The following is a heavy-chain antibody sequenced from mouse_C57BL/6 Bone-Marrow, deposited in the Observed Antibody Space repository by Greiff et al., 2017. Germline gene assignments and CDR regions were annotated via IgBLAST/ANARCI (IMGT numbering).Heavy chain of an antibody. CDR1: GYTFTTYT. CDR3: ESHETLDWFAY. CDR2: FYPGSGSI. V-gene: IGHV1-62-2*01. J-gene: IGHJ3*01. Sequence: QVQLQQSGAELVKPGASVQLSCKASGYTFTTYTIHWVKQRSGQGLEWIGWFYPGSGSIKYNEKFKDKATLTADKSSRTVYMQLSRLPSEDSAVYFCESHETLDWFAYWGQGTLVTVSA.